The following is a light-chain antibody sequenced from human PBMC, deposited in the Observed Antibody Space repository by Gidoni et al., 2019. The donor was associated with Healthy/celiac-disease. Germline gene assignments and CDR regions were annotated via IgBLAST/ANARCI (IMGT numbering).Light chain of an antibody. J-gene: IGKJ1*01. CDR3: QQYYSTLT. Sequence: DIVITQSPDTLPVSLGERATINCKSSQSVLYRSNNKNYLAWYQKKPGHPPKPRIYWASTRESGVPDRFSGSGSGTDFTLTISSLQAEDVAVYYCQQYYSTLTFGQGTKVEIK. CDR1: QSVLYRSNNKNY. V-gene: IGKV4-1*01. CDR2: WAS.